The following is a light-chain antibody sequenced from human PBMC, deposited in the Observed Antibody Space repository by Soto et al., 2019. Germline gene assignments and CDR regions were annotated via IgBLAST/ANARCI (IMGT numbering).Light chain of an antibody. CDR1: QGISSY. V-gene: IGKV1-39*01. CDR2: AAS. CDR3: QQSYSTPRT. Sequence: DIPMTQSPSSVSASVGDRVTISCRMSQGISSYLAWYQQKPGKAPKLLIYAASRLQSGVPARFSGSGSGTDFTLTISSLQPEDFETYYCQQSYSTPRTFGQGTKVDIK. J-gene: IGKJ1*01.